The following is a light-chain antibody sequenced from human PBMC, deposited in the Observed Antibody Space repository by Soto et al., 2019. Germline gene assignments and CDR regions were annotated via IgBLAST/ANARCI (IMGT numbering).Light chain of an antibody. J-gene: IGKJ2*01. CDR3: QQSYTIPYT. Sequence: DIQMTQSPSSLSASVGDRVTITCRASQSISTYLNWYQQKPGNAPKLLIYVASSLQSGVPSRFSGSGSGTDFTLPISGLQPEDFATYFCQQSYTIPYTFGQGTKMEIK. V-gene: IGKV1-39*01. CDR1: QSISTY. CDR2: VAS.